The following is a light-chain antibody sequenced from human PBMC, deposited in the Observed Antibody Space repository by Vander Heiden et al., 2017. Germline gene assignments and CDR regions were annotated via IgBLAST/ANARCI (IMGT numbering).Light chain of an antibody. CDR3: QAWDSTTVV. J-gene: IGLJ2*01. V-gene: IGLV3-1*01. Sequence: SYELTQPPSVSVSPGQTASITCSGDKLGDKYVWWYQQKPGQSPLLVIYQDNKRPSGIPERFSGSNSGNTATLTISGTQAMDEADYYCQAWDSTTVVFGGGTKLTVL. CDR1: KLGDKY. CDR2: QDN.